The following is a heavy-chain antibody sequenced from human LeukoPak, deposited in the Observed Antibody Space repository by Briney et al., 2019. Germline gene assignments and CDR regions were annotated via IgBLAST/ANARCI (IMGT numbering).Heavy chain of an antibody. CDR1: GYSFTNYW. CDR2: THPGDSDT. V-gene: IGHV5-51*01. CDR3: ARQGTIVAGTLGTTFDY. J-gene: IGHJ4*02. Sequence: GESLKISCKASGYSFTNYWIGWVRQMPGKGLEWMGITHPGDSDTKYSPSFQGQVTISADKSINTAYLQWSSLRASDTAMYYCARQGTIVAGTLGTTFDYWGQGTLLTVSS. D-gene: IGHD5-12*01.